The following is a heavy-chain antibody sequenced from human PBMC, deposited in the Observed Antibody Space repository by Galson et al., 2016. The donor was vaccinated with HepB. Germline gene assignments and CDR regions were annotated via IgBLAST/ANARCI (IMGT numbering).Heavy chain of an antibody. CDR1: GFTFSYYA. CDR3: ARDRSSGSYGFGWFDP. V-gene: IGHV3-23*01. CDR2: INDRGSTT. Sequence: SLRLSCAASGFTFSYYAMNWVRQAPGKGLEWVSSINDRGSTTYYADSVKGRITISRDNSKNTLYLQMGSLRAEDMAVYYCARDRSSGSYGFGWFDPWGQGTLVTVSS. D-gene: IGHD6-19*01. J-gene: IGHJ5*02.